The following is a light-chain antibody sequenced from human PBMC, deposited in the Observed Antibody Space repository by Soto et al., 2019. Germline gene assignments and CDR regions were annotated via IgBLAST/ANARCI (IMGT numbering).Light chain of an antibody. CDR3: QQSSSSPPIT. CDR2: AAS. J-gene: IGKJ5*01. Sequence: DIQLTQSPSSLSASLGDSVSISCRASQNIDNNLHWYRQKSGKAPEVLIYAASTFRDGVSLRFSGTGYGTEFTLTINNLQPEDFATYYCQQSSSSPPITFGQGTRL. CDR1: QNIDNN. V-gene: IGKV1-39*01.